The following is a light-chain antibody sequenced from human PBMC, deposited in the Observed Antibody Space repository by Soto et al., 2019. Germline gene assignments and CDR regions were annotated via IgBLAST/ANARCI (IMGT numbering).Light chain of an antibody. CDR1: QSVLYSSNNKNY. CDR2: WAS. CDR3: QQYYSTPRT. J-gene: IGKJ1*01. V-gene: IGKV4-1*01. Sequence: DIVMTQSPDSLAVSLGERATINCKSRQSVLYSSNNKNYLAWYQQKPGPPPKLLIYWASTRESGVPDRFSGSGSGTDFTLAASSLQAEDVAVYYCQQYYSTPRTFGQGTKVESK.